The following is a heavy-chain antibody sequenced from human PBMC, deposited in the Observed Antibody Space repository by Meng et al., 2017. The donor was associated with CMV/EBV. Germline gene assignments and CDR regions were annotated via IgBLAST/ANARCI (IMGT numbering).Heavy chain of an antibody. CDR3: ARLFEQWASDYYGMDV. CDR1: GYTFTSYG. CDR2: ISAYNGNT. J-gene: IGHJ6*02. D-gene: IGHD6-19*01. V-gene: IGHV1-18*01. Sequence: ASVKVSCKASGYTFTSYGISWVRQAPGQGLEWMGWISAYNGNTNYAQKLQGRVTMTTDTSTSTAYMELRSLRSDDTAVYYCARLFEQWASDYYGMDVWGQGTTVTVSS.